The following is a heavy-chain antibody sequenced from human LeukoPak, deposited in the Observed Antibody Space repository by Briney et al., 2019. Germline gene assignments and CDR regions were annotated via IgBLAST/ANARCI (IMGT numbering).Heavy chain of an antibody. CDR1: GGSISSGDYY. D-gene: IGHD6-19*01. V-gene: IGHV4-30-4*01. J-gene: IGHJ4*02. Sequence: SQTLSLTCTVSGGSISSGDYYWSWIRQPPGKGLEWIGYIYYSGSTYYNPSLKSRVTISVDTSKTQFSLKLSSVTAADTAVYYCARESVAGSPQYYFDYWGQGTLVTV. CDR3: ARESVAGSPQYYFDY. CDR2: IYYSGST.